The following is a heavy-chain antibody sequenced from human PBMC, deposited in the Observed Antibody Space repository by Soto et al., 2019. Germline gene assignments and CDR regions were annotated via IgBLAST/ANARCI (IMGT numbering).Heavy chain of an antibody. CDR1: GFTFSSYA. CDR2: ISGSGGST. J-gene: IGHJ4*02. D-gene: IGHD2-2*01. Sequence: EVQLLESGGGLVQPGGSLRLSCAASGFTFSSYAMSWVRQAPGKGLELVSAISGSGGSTYYAVSVKGRFTISRDNSKNTLYLQMNSLRAEDTAVYYCAKSSCSSTSCHFDYWGQGTLVTVSS. CDR3: AKSSCSSTSCHFDY. V-gene: IGHV3-23*01.